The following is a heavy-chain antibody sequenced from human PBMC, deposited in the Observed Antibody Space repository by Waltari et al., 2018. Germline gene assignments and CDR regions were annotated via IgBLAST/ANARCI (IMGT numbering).Heavy chain of an antibody. Sequence: QVQLVQSGAEVKKPGSSVKVSCKASGYTFTSYGISWVRPAPGQGLEWMGWISAYNGNKNYAQKLQGRVTMTTDTSTSTAYMELRSLRSDDTAVYYCARAVAEYQLLLHWFDPWGQGTLVTVSS. D-gene: IGHD2-2*01. CDR2: ISAYNGNK. CDR1: GYTFTSYG. V-gene: IGHV1-18*01. J-gene: IGHJ5*02. CDR3: ARAVAEYQLLLHWFDP.